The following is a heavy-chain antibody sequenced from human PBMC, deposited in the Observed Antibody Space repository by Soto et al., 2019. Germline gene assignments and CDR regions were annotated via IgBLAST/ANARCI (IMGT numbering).Heavy chain of an antibody. Sequence: SGGSLRLSCATSGFTFSSYAMNWVRQAPGKGLEWVSVISGSGGSTYYADSVKGRFTISRDNSKNQFSLQMNSVTPEDRAVYYCVRERWLQSVPANFDYWGQGTLVTV. V-gene: IGHV3-23*01. D-gene: IGHD5-12*01. CDR2: ISGSGGST. J-gene: IGHJ4*02. CDR1: GFTFSSYA. CDR3: VRERWLQSVPANFDY.